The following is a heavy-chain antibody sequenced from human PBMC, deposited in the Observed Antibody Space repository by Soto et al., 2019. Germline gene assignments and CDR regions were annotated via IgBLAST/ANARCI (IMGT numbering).Heavy chain of an antibody. CDR2: IVPGNGNT. CDR3: ARGFVVVTSIYDAFDI. CDR1: GYTLTTYT. V-gene: IGHV1-3*01. D-gene: IGHD2-21*02. Sequence: QVQLVQSGAEVKKPGASVKVSCKASGYTLTTYTMHLLRQAPGQNLEWMGWIVPGNGNTEYSQKFQGRVTFTRDTSASTVYMEPSTLRSEDTAVYYCARGFVVVTSIYDAFDIWGQGTMVTVSS. J-gene: IGHJ3*02.